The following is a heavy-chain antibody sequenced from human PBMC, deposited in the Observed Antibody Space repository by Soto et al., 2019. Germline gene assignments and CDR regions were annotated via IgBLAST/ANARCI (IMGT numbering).Heavy chain of an antibody. CDR1: GDSMATGGHY. CDR3: ARDKDLQPTVWGF. Sequence: SETLSLTCTVSGDSMATGGHYYDWIRQVPGKGLEWIGYVYYSGATHYTPSLRARATISRDTSRNQFSLRLVSVTAADTALYYCARDKDLQPTVWGFWGQGIQVTVSS. CDR2: VYYSGAT. J-gene: IGHJ4*02. D-gene: IGHD3-16*01. V-gene: IGHV4-31*03.